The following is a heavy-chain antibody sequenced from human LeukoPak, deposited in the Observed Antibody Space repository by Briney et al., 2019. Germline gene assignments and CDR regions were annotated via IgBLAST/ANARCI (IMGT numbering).Heavy chain of an antibody. D-gene: IGHD3-22*01. Sequence: PSETLSLTCTVSGGSISSHYWSWIRQPPGKGLEWIGYIYYSGSTNYNPSLKSRVTISVDTSKNQFSLKLSSVTAADTAVYYCARVYFYDRSPQEWFDPWGQGTLVTVSS. CDR2: IYYSGST. CDR3: ARVYFYDRSPQEWFDP. J-gene: IGHJ5*02. V-gene: IGHV4-59*11. CDR1: GGSISSHY.